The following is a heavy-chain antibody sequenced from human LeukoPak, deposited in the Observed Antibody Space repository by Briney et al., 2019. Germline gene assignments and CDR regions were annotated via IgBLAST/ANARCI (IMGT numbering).Heavy chain of an antibody. D-gene: IGHD3-9*01. CDR2: ARSRIYGGAP. Sequence: PGGSLRLSCRGSGFTFADDAISWVRQAPGKGLEWISLARSRIYGGAPEYAASVKGRFSVSRDDSDDIAYLQMNGLTVEDTGVYYCTRGLTSHGKKYWFDSWGQGTLVTVSS. CDR3: TRGLTSHGKKYWFDS. CDR1: GFTFADDA. V-gene: IGHV3-49*04. J-gene: IGHJ5*01.